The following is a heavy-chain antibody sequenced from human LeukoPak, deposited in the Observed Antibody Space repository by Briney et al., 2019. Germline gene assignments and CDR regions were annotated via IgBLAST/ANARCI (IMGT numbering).Heavy chain of an antibody. D-gene: IGHD6-19*01. CDR2: ISSSSYI. V-gene: IGHV3-21*01. CDR1: GFTFSSYS. Sequence: GGSLRLSCAASGFTFSSYSMNWVRQAPGKGLEWVSSISSSSYIYYADSVKGRFTISRDNAKNSLYLQMNSLTAGDTAFYYCARAIAVPGLDYYYFYMDVWGKGTTVTVSS. CDR3: ARAIAVPGLDYYYFYMDV. J-gene: IGHJ6*03.